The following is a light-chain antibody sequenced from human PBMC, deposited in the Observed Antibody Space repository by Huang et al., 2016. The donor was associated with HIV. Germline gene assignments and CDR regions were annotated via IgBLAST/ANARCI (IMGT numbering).Light chain of an antibody. Sequence: EIVLTQSPATLSLSPGEQATLSCRASQSVNNYLVWYQQKPGQAPRLLSYDASNRATGIPARFSGSGSGTDFTLTISSLEPEDFAVYYCQQRSSRPPSITFGQGTRLEIK. CDR3: QQRSSRPPSIT. CDR1: QSVNNY. V-gene: IGKV3-11*01. J-gene: IGKJ5*01. CDR2: DAS.